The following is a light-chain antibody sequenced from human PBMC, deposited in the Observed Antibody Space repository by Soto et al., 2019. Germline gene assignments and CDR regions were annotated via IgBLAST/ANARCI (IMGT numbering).Light chain of an antibody. CDR1: QSVSSTH. Sequence: EIVLTQSPGALSLSPGERATLSCRASQSVSSTHLAWYQQRPGQAPRLLIYGASSRATGIPDRFSGSGSGTDFTLTISRLEPEDFAVYYCHQYSSSTKTFGQGTKVDIK. CDR3: HQYSSSTKT. CDR2: GAS. J-gene: IGKJ1*01. V-gene: IGKV3-20*01.